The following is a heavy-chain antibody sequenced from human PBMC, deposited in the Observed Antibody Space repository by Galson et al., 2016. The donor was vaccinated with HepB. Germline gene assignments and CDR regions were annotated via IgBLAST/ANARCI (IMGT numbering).Heavy chain of an antibody. V-gene: IGHV3-23*01. CDR1: GFAFSGYA. CDR3: TLLQEHL. CDR2: MSDSDDI. Sequence: SLRLSCAASGFAFSGYAMAWVRQAPGKGLEWVSGMSDSDDIYYAPTVKGRFTISRDNSKNTVYLQLTSLHQGPIGLPPGTLLQEHLWG. J-gene: IGHJ6*01.